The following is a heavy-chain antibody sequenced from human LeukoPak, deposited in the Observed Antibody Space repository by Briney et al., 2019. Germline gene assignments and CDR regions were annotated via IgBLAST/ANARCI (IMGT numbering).Heavy chain of an antibody. J-gene: IGHJ6*03. CDR2: INSDGSST. CDR1: GFTFSSYW. CDR3: TSSGGSYYYYYMDV. Sequence: PGGSLRLSCAASGFTFSSYWMHWVRQAPGKGLGWVSRINSDGSSTSYADSVKGRFTISRDNAKNTLYLQMNSLRAEDTAVYYCTSSGGSYYYYYMDVCGKGTTVTVSS. D-gene: IGHD3-16*01. V-gene: IGHV3-74*01.